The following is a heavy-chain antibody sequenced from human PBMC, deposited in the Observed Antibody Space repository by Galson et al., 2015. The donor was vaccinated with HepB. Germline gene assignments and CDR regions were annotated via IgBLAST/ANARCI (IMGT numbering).Heavy chain of an antibody. CDR3: ARQLYYDSSGYLQY. CDR1: GGSISSSSYY. V-gene: IGHV4-39*01. J-gene: IGHJ4*02. CDR2: IYYSGST. D-gene: IGHD3-22*01. Sequence: ETLSLTCTVSGGSISSSSYYWGWIRQPPGKGLEWIGSIYYSGSTYYNPSLKSRVTISVDTSKNQFSLKLSSVTAADTAVYYCARQLYYDSSGYLQYWGQGTLVTVSS.